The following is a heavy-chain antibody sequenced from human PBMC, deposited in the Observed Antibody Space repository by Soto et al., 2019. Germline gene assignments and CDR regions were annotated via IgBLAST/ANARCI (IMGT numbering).Heavy chain of an antibody. CDR3: ARQYYYGSGSSINWFDP. D-gene: IGHD3-10*01. J-gene: IGHJ5*02. Sequence: GGSLRLSCAASGFTLSSYSMNWVRQAPGKGLEWVSSISSSSNHIYYADSVKGRFTISRDNAKNSLYLQMNSLRAEDTAVYYCARQYYYGSGSSINWFDPWGQGTLVTVSS. CDR2: ISSSSNHI. V-gene: IGHV3-21*01. CDR1: GFTLSSYS.